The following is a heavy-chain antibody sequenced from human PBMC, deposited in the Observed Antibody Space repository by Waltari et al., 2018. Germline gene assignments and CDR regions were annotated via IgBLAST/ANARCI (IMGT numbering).Heavy chain of an antibody. Sequence: VQLVQSGAEVKKPGATVKISCKVSGYTFTDYYMHWVQQATGQGLEWMGWMNPNSGNTGYAQKFQGRVTMTRNTSISTAYMELSSLRSEDTAVYYCARGRSAIAARWTYYYGMDVWGQGTTVTVSS. V-gene: IGHV1-8*02. D-gene: IGHD6-6*01. CDR2: MNPNSGNT. CDR3: ARGRSAIAARWTYYYGMDV. J-gene: IGHJ6*02. CDR1: GYTFTDYY.